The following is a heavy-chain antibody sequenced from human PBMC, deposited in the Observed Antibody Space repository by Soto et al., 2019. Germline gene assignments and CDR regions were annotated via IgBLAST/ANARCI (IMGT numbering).Heavy chain of an antibody. J-gene: IGHJ3*02. V-gene: IGHV1-24*01. CDR2: FDPEDGET. CDR1: GYTITELS. CDR3: ATVSGYYYDISGYFPHAFDI. D-gene: IGHD3-22*01. Sequence: ASVKVSCKISGYTITELSMHWVRQDPGKGLERMGGFDPEDGETIYAQKFQGRVTMTEDTSTDTAYMELSSLRSEDTAVYYCATVSGYYYDISGYFPHAFDIWGQGTIVTVS.